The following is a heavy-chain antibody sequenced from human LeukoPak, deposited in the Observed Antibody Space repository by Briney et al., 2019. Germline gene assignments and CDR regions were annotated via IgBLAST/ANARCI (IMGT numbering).Heavy chain of an antibody. Sequence: SETLSLTCTVSGGSISSISYYWGWIRQPPGKGLGWIGRIYHTGNTSYNPSLKSRVTISVDTSKNQFFLNLSSVTAADTAVYYCAKSRGLSLYNEWGQGTLVTVSS. CDR1: GGSISSISYY. V-gene: IGHV4-39*01. D-gene: IGHD3-10*01. CDR2: IYHTGNT. CDR3: AKSRGLSLYNE. J-gene: IGHJ4*02.